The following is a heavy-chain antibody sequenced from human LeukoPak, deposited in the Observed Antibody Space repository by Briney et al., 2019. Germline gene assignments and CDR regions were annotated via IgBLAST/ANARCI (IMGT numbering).Heavy chain of an antibody. J-gene: IGHJ6*02. CDR2: ISGSGGST. D-gene: IGHD1-26*01. CDR3: ARGSGSYTNGMDV. Sequence: GGSLRLSCAASGFTFSSYAMSWVRQAPGKGLEWVSAISGSGGSTYYADSVKGRFTISRDNSKNTLYLQMNSLRAEDTAVYYCARGSGSYTNGMDVWGQGTTVTVSS. CDR1: GFTFSSYA. V-gene: IGHV3-23*01.